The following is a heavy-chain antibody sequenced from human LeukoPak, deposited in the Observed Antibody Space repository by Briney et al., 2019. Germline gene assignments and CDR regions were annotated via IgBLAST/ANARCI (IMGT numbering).Heavy chain of an antibody. Sequence: ASVKVSCKASGYTFIDFYLHWVRQAPGQGFEWMGWINPKDGDTYYVQKFQGWVTMTRDTSINTAYMELNRLTSDDTAVYYCARDRDPDLRRGFIFSGARLAFDIWGQGTMVTVSS. CDR2: INPKDGDT. CDR1: GYTFIDFY. CDR3: ARDRDPDLRRGFIFSGARLAFDI. J-gene: IGHJ3*02. V-gene: IGHV1-2*04. D-gene: IGHD1-26*01.